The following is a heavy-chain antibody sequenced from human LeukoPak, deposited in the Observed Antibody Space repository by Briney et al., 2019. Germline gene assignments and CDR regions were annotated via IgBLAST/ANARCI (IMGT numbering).Heavy chain of an antibody. CDR3: ASATVAATNWFDP. Sequence: PSETLSLTCTASGGSISSYYWSWIRQPPGKGLEWIGEINHSGSTNYNPSLKSRVTISVDTSKNQFSLKLSSVTAADTAVYYCASATVAATNWFDPWGQGTLVTVSS. J-gene: IGHJ5*02. D-gene: IGHD2-15*01. CDR2: INHSGST. V-gene: IGHV4-34*01. CDR1: GGSISSYY.